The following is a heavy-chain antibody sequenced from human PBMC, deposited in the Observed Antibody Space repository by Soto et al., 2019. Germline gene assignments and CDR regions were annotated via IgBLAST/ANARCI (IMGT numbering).Heavy chain of an antibody. D-gene: IGHD3-3*01. J-gene: IGHJ3*01. V-gene: IGHV4-59*08. CDR3: PRRLQDFSTGFRTEPLKV. CDR1: GDSLSFYF. CDR2: VYDSGSA. Sequence: PSETLSLTCTVSGDSLSFYFWSWIRQPPGKGLEWIGHVYDSGSANYNPSLNSRVTISVDTSKSQFSLRLRSVTAADTAIYYCPRRLQDFSTGFRTEPLKVWGQGTRVIVS.